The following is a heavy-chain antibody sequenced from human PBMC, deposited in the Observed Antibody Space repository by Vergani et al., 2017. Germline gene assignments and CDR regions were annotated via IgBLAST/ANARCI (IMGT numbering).Heavy chain of an antibody. Sequence: QVQLVESGGGVVQPGRSLRLSCAASGFTFSSYGMHWVRQAPGKGLEWVAVIWYDGSNKYYAESVKGRFSISRDNSKNTLYLQMNSLRAEDTAVYYCARDVGYCSSTSCYSWFDTWGQGTLVTVSS. V-gene: IGHV3-33*01. CDR2: IWYDGSNK. J-gene: IGHJ5*02. CDR3: ARDVGYCSSTSCYSWFDT. CDR1: GFTFSSYG. D-gene: IGHD2-2*02.